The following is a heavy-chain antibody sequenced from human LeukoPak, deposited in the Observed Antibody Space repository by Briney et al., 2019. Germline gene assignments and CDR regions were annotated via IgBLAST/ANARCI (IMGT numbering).Heavy chain of an antibody. D-gene: IGHD6-13*01. J-gene: IGHJ4*02. Sequence: GGSLSLSCAASGFTFSSYSMNWVRQAPGKGLEWVSYISSSSSYIYYADSVKGRFTISRDNAKNSLYLQMNSLRAEDTAVYYCARDLDSSSWYDYWGQGTLVTVSS. CDR1: GFTFSSYS. CDR3: ARDLDSSSWYDY. V-gene: IGHV3-21*01. CDR2: ISSSSSYI.